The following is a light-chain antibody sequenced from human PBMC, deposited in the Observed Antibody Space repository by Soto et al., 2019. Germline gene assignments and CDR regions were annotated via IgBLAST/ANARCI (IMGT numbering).Light chain of an antibody. CDR3: QQLNSYPLT. J-gene: IGKJ4*01. V-gene: IGKV1-9*01. CDR2: AAS. Sequence: IPLTQSPSSLSASLRDRVTITCRASQGISSYLAWYQQKPGKAPKLLIYAASTLQSGVPSRFSGSGSGTDFTLTISSLQPEDFASYYCQQLNSYPLTFGGGTKVDI. CDR1: QGISSY.